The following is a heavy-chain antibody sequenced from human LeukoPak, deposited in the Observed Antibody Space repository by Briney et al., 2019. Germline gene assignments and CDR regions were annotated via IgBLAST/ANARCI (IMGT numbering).Heavy chain of an antibody. D-gene: IGHD3-3*01. CDR1: GYTFTSYG. CDR3: ARDRYHDFWSGYSFPRGGPDFDY. Sequence: ASVKVSCKASGYTFTSYGISWVRQAPGQGLEWMGWISAYNGNTNYAQKLQGRVTMTTDTSTSTAYMELRSLRSDDTAVYYCARDRYHDFWSGYSFPRGGPDFDYWGQGTLVTVSS. CDR2: ISAYNGNT. J-gene: IGHJ4*02. V-gene: IGHV1-18*01.